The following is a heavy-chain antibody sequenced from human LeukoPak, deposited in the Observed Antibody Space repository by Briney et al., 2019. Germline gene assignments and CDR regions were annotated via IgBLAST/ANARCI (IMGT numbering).Heavy chain of an antibody. CDR1: GFTFSSYG. J-gene: IGHJ4*02. CDR3: AKVRDGYDPWTQNY. D-gene: IGHD5-12*01. Sequence: PGGSLRLSCVASGFTFSSYGMSWVRQAPGKGLEWVSAISGSGITTYYADSVKGRFTISRDNSKNTLYLQMSNLRAEDTAVYYCAKVRDGYDPWTQNYWGQGTLVTVSS. V-gene: IGHV3-23*01. CDR2: ISGSGITT.